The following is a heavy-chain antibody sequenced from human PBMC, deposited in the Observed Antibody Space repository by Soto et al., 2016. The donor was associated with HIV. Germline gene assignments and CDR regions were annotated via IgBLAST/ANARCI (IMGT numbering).Heavy chain of an antibody. V-gene: IGHV3-74*01. CDR1: EFTFSDYW. CDR3: TRELGIDGIVEYNWFDP. D-gene: IGHD2-21*01. CDR2: INGDGRWT. J-gene: IGHJ5*02. Sequence: EVQLVESGGGLVQPGGSVRLSCTASEFTFSDYWMHWVRQAPGKGLMWISRINGDGRWTHYADSVKGRFIISRDNTKNTLYLHMNSLRDDDTAVYYCTRELGIDGIVEYNWFDPWGQGTLVTVSS.